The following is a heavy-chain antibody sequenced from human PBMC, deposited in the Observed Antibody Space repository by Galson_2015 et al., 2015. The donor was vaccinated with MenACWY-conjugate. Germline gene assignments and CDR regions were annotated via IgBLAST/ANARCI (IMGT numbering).Heavy chain of an antibody. J-gene: IGHJ6*02. Sequence: SLRLSCAVSGFTFRNYWMTWVRQAPGRGLEWVASIEKDGSEKYYVDSVKGRFTISRDNTKNSMYLEMNSLRAEDTAVYYCARGPYGMDVWGQGTPVTASS. V-gene: IGHV3-7*03. CDR2: IEKDGSEK. CDR1: GFTFRNYW. CDR3: ARGPYGMDV.